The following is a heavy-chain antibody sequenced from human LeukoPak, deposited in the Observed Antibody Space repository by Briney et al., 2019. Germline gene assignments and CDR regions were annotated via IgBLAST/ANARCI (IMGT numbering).Heavy chain of an antibody. CDR3: ARDYCSSTSCYA. V-gene: IGHV3-7*01. Sequence: GGSLRLSCAASGFTFSSYWTSWVRQAPGKGLEWVANIKQDGSEKYYVDSVKGRFTISRDNAKNSLYLQMNSLRAEDTAVYYCARDYCSSTSCYAWGQGTLVTVSS. J-gene: IGHJ5*02. CDR1: GFTFSSYW. D-gene: IGHD2-2*01. CDR2: IKQDGSEK.